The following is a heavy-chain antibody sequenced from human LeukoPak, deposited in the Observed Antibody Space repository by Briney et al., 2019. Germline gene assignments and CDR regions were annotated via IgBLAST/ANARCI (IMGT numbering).Heavy chain of an antibody. V-gene: IGHV3-21*01. J-gene: IGHJ5*02. D-gene: IGHD6-13*01. Sequence: GGSLRLSCAASGFTFSSYSMNWVRLAPGKGLEWVSSISSSSSYIYYADSVKGRFTISRDNAKNSLYLQMNSLRAEDTAVYYCASHIAAARFDPWGQGTLVTVSS. CDR2: ISSSSSYI. CDR3: ASHIAAARFDP. CDR1: GFTFSSYS.